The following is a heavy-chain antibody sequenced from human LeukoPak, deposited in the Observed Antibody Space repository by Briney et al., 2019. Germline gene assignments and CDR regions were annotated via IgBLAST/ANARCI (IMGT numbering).Heavy chain of an antibody. V-gene: IGHV3-7*03. CDR2: IKGDGSKK. Sequence: GGSLRLSCATSGFIFSRDWMTWVRQAPGKGPEWVANIKGDGSKKNLVDSVKGRFTISRDNGKSSLYLQMNSLRAEDTALYYCATSYDMGWLIGYWGQGTLVTVSS. J-gene: IGHJ4*02. CDR1: GFIFSRDW. CDR3: ATSYDMGWLIGY. D-gene: IGHD3/OR15-3a*01.